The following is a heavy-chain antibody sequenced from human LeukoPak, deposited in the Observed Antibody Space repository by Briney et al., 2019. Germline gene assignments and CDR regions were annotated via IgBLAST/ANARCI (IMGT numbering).Heavy chain of an antibody. CDR1: GFTFSSYG. J-gene: IGHJ4*02. CDR2: IRYDGSNK. V-gene: IGHV3-30*02. D-gene: IGHD5-18*01. Sequence: GGSLRLSCAASGFTFSSYGMHWVRQAPGKGLEWVAFIRYDGSNKYYADSVKGRFTISRDNSKNTLYLQMNSLRAEDTAVYYCAKDKYRSGRGGDTPPWYWGQGTLVTVSS. CDR3: AKDKYRSGRGGDTPPWY.